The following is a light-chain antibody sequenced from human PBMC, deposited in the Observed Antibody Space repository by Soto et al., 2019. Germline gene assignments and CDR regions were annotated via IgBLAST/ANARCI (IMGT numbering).Light chain of an antibody. CDR3: QQLNAYPLT. V-gene: IGKV1-9*01. Sequence: DIPLTQSPSFLSASVGDRVTITCRASQGISSYLAWFQQKPGRAPNLLIYGASTLQSGVPSRFSGSGSGTDFTLTISNLQPEDFATYYCQQLNAYPLTVGQGTRLEIK. CDR2: GAS. J-gene: IGKJ5*01. CDR1: QGISSY.